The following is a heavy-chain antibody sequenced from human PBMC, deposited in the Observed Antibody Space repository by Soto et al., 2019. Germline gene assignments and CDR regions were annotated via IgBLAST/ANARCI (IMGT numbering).Heavy chain of an antibody. Sequence: QVQLVQSGGEVKKPGASVKVSCKASGYTFTSYGISWVRQAPGQGLEWMGRISAYNGNTNYAQKLQGRVTTTTDPSTSTAYMERRSLRSDDKAVYYCARVVGALGHWFDPWGQGTLVTVSS. V-gene: IGHV1-18*01. CDR3: ARVVGALGHWFDP. CDR2: ISAYNGNT. D-gene: IGHD1-26*01. J-gene: IGHJ5*02. CDR1: GYTFTSYG.